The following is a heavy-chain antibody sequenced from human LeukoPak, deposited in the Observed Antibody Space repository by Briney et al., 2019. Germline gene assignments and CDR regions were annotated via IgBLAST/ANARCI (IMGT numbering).Heavy chain of an antibody. CDR2: IIPIFGTA. Sequence: ASVKVSCKASGGTFSSYAISWVRQAPGQGLEWMGGIIPIFGTANYAQKFQGRVTITTDESTSTAYMELSSLRSEDTAVYYCARGVSNYYYMDVWGKGTTVTVSS. CDR3: ARGVSNYYYMDV. J-gene: IGHJ6*03. CDR1: GGTFSSYA. V-gene: IGHV1-69*05.